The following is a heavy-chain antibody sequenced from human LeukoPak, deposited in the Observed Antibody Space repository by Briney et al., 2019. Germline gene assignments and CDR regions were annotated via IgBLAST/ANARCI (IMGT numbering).Heavy chain of an antibody. Sequence: SETLSLTCSVSGASISNYYWTWIRQPAGKGLEFIGLFYNSGSTNCNPSLKSRVTMSVDTSKNQFSLKLCSVTAADTAVYYCARGSSGSYYYYYGMDVWGQGTTVTVSS. CDR3: ARGSSGSYYYYYGMDV. CDR1: GASISNYY. CDR2: FYNSGST. J-gene: IGHJ6*02. D-gene: IGHD1-26*01. V-gene: IGHV4-4*07.